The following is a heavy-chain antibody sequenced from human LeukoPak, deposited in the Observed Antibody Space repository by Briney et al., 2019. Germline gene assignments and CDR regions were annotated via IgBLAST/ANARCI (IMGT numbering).Heavy chain of an antibody. V-gene: IGHV4-34*01. Sequence: SETLSLTCAVYGGSFSGYYWSWIRQPPGKGLEWIGSIYCSGNTYYNASLKSRVTISVDTSKNQFSLKLSSVTAADTAVYYCARGGYSYGEVYYYYYMDVWGKGTTVTISS. CDR1: GGSFSGYY. J-gene: IGHJ6*03. CDR2: IYCSGNT. CDR3: ARGGYSYGEVYYYYYMDV. D-gene: IGHD5-18*01.